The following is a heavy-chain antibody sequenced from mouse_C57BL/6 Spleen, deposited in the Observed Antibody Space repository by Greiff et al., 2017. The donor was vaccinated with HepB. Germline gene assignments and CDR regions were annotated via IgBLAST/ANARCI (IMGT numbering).Heavy chain of an antibody. CDR1: GFTFSSYA. J-gene: IGHJ4*01. V-gene: IGHV5-9-1*02. D-gene: IGHD3-2*02. CDR2: ISSGGDYI. CDR3: TREQLRDGAMDY. Sequence: EVKLMESGEGLVKPGGSLKLSCAASGFTFSSYAMSWVRQTPEKRLEWVAYISSGGDYIYYADTVKGRFTISRDNARNTLYLQMSSLKSEDTAMYYWTREQLRDGAMDYWGQGTSVTVSS.